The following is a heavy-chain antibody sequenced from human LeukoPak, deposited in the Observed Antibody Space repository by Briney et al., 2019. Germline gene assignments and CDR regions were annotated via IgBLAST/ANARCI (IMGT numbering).Heavy chain of an antibody. CDR2: IYTGGST. V-gene: IGHV4-61*02. Sequence: PSQTLSLTCTVSGGSISSGSYYWSWIRQPAGKGLEWIGRIYTGGSTNYNPSLKSRVTISVDTSKNQFSLKLSSVTAADTAVYYCARLAKVVDAFDIWGQGTMVTVSS. J-gene: IGHJ3*02. CDR1: GGSISSGSYY. CDR3: ARLAKVVDAFDI. D-gene: IGHD2-15*01.